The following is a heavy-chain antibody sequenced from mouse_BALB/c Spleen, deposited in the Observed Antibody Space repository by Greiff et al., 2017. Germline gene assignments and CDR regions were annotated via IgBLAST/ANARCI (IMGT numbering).Heavy chain of an antibody. CDR2: IRNKANGYTT. CDR3: ARDNGYWYFDV. J-gene: IGHJ1*01. CDR1: GFTFTDYY. V-gene: IGHV7-3*02. Sequence: VQGVESGGGLVQPGGSLRLSCATSGFTFTDYYMSWVRQPPGKALEWLGFIRNKANGYTTEYSASVKGRFTISRDNSQSILYLQMNTLRAEDSATYYCARDNGYWYFDVWGAGTTVTVSS.